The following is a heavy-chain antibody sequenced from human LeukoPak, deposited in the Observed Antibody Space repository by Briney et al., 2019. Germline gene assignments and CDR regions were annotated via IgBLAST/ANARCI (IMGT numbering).Heavy chain of an antibody. V-gene: IGHV1-2*04. Sequence: ASVKVSCKASGYTFTCYYMHWVRQAPGQGLEWMGWINPNSGGTNYAQKFQGWVTMTRDTSISTAYMELSRLRSDDTAVYYCARDSRSGGDYYDSSGYAPDAFDIWGQGTMVTVSS. D-gene: IGHD3-22*01. CDR3: ARDSRSGGDYYDSSGYAPDAFDI. J-gene: IGHJ3*02. CDR2: INPNSGGT. CDR1: GYTFTCYY.